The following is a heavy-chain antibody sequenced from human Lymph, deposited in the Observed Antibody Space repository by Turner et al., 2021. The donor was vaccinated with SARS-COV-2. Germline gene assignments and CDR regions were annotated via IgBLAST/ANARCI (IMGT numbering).Heavy chain of an antibody. D-gene: IGHD5-18*01. CDR3: ARQGWLRGYFDY. V-gene: IGHV4-39*01. J-gene: IGHJ4*02. CDR2: IYSSGST. CDR1: GRSFTSSSYY. Sequence: QVQLQESGPGLVKPSETLSLTCTVSGRSFTSSSYYWGWIRQPPGKGLEWIGNIYSSGSTYYNPSLKSRVTISVDTSKNQFSLKLSSVTAADTAVYYCARQGWLRGYFDYWSQGTLVTVSS.